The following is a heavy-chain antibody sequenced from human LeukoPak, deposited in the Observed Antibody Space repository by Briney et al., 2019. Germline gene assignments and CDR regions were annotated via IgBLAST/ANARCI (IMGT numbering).Heavy chain of an antibody. D-gene: IGHD6-13*01. Sequence: ASVKVSCKASGYTFTGYYMHWVRQAPGQGLEWMGWINPNSGGTNYAQKFQGRVTMTRDTSISTAYMELSRLRSDDTAVYYCARDAGIAAVGPYLGYWGQGTLVTVSS. CDR2: INPNSGGT. CDR1: GYTFTGYY. CDR3: ARDAGIAAVGPYLGY. J-gene: IGHJ4*02. V-gene: IGHV1-2*02.